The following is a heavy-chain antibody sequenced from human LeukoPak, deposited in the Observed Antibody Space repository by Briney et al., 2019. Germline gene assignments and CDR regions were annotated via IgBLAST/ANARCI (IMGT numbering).Heavy chain of an antibody. Sequence: GGSLRLSCAASKFTFSDYYMTWVRQAPGKGPEWVAYMNQFGTEIKYLDSVKGRFTISRDNAKNSLYLWMTSLTADDTAVYYCARGTYYYEFWGHGTLVIVSS. J-gene: IGHJ4*01. V-gene: IGHV3-7*04. CDR3: ARGTYYYEF. D-gene: IGHD3/OR15-3a*01. CDR1: KFTFSDYY. CDR2: MNQFGTEI.